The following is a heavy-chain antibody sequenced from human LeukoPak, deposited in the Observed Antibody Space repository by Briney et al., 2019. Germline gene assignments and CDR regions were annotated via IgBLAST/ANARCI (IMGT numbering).Heavy chain of an antibody. Sequence: SETLSLTCTVSGGSISSYYWSWIRQPPGKGLEWIGYIYYSGSTNYNPSLKSRVTISVDTSKNQFSLKLSSVTAADTAVYYCARESVSGSYRYYFDYWGQGTLVTVSS. CDR2: IYYSGST. CDR3: ARESVSGSYRYYFDY. D-gene: IGHD1-26*01. CDR1: GGSISSYY. J-gene: IGHJ4*02. V-gene: IGHV4-59*01.